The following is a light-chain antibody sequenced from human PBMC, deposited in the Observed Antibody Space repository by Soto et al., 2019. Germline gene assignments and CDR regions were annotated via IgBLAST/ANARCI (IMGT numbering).Light chain of an antibody. CDR1: QSVLYSSNNKNY. Sequence: DSVVTPSPDSLAVSLGERATINCKSSQSVLYSSNNKNYLAWYQQKPGQPPKLLIYWASTRESGVPDRFSGSGSGTDFTLTVSSLQAEDVAVYYCQEYFSPPYTFGGGTKVEIK. CDR2: WAS. CDR3: QEYFSPPYT. V-gene: IGKV4-1*01. J-gene: IGKJ4*01.